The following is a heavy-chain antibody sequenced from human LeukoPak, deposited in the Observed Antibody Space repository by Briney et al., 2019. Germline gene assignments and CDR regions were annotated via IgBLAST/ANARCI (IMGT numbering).Heavy chain of an antibody. V-gene: IGHV1-24*01. J-gene: IGHJ5*02. Sequence: ASVTVSCKVSGYTLTELSMHWVRQAPGKGLEWMGGFDPEDGETIYAQKLQGRVTVTTDTSTSTAYMELRSLRSDDTAVYYCARDLRIVVVPAANWFDPWGQGTLVTVSS. CDR3: ARDLRIVVVPAANWFDP. CDR2: FDPEDGET. D-gene: IGHD2-2*01. CDR1: GYTLTELS.